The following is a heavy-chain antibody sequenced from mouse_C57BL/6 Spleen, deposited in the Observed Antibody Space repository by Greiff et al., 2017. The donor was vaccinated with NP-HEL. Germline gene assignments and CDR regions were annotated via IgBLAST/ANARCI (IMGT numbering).Heavy chain of an antibody. D-gene: IGHD2-3*01. CDR3: TRGGYYVGDWFAY. Sequence: QVQLQQSGAELVRPGASVTLSCKASGYTFTDYEMHWVKQTPVHGLEWIGAIDPETGGTAYNQKFKGKAILTADKSSSTAYMELRSLTSEDSAVYYCTRGGYYVGDWFAYWGQGTLVTVSA. CDR1: GYTFTDYE. CDR2: IDPETGGT. V-gene: IGHV1-15*01. J-gene: IGHJ3*01.